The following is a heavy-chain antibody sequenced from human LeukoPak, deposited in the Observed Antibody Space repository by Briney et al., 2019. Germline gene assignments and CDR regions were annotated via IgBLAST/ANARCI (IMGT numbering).Heavy chain of an antibody. Sequence: GGSLRLSCAASGFTFSSYAMHWVRQAPGKGLEWVAVISYDGSNKYYADSVKGRFTISRDNSKNTLYLQMNSLRAEDTAVYYCARDGPIQLWLRWFVYWGQGTLVTVS. D-gene: IGHD5-18*01. V-gene: IGHV3-30-3*01. CDR3: ARDGPIQLWLRWFVY. J-gene: IGHJ4*02. CDR1: GFTFSSYA. CDR2: ISYDGSNK.